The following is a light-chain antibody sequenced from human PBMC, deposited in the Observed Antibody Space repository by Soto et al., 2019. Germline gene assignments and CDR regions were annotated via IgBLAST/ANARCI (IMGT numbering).Light chain of an antibody. CDR2: DAS. J-gene: IGKJ4*01. Sequence: EIVLTQSPATLSLSPGERATLSCRASQSVSSNLAWYQHKPGQPPRLLIYDASTRATGIPARFSGSGSGTDFTLTISSLEPEDFAVYYCQQRINWPLTFGGGTKVEIK. CDR3: QQRINWPLT. V-gene: IGKV3-11*01. CDR1: QSVSSN.